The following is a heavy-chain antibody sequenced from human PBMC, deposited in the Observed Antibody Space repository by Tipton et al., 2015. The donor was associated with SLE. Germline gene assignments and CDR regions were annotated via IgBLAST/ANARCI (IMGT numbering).Heavy chain of an antibody. CDR1: GGSFSGYY. CDR2: IYYSGST. J-gene: IGHJ4*02. D-gene: IGHD3-22*01. CDR3: ARVEGYYYDSSGPRD. Sequence: TLSLTCAVYGGSFSGYYWGWIRQPPGKGLEWIGSIYYSGSTYYNPSLKSRVTISVDTSKNQFSLKLSSVTAADTAVYYCARVEGYYYDSSGPRDWGQGTLVTVSS. V-gene: IGHV4-34*01.